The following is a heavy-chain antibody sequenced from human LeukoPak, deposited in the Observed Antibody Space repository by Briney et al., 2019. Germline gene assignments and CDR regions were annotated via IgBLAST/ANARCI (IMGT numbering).Heavy chain of an antibody. Sequence: SVKVSCKASGGTFSSYAISWVRQSAGHGLEWLRGIIPFFGMANYAQKFQARVTITTDESTSTAYMELSSLRSEDTAVYYCARSTQGALEWLLDYWGQGTLVTVSS. J-gene: IGHJ4*02. V-gene: IGHV1-69*05. CDR2: IIPFFGMA. CDR3: ARSTQGALEWLLDY. CDR1: GGTFSSYA. D-gene: IGHD3-3*01.